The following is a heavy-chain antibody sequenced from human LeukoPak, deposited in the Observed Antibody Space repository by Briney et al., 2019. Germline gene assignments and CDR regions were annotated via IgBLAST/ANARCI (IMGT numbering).Heavy chain of an antibody. Sequence: GSLRLSCVASGFIFNNYWMSWVRQAPGKGPEWVANIKQDGSEKYYVDSVKGRFTISRDNAKNSLYLQMNSLRAEDTAVYYCAREFYGDYVDWGQGTLVTVSS. D-gene: IGHD4-17*01. V-gene: IGHV3-7*03. CDR2: IKQDGSEK. CDR1: GFIFNNYW. CDR3: AREFYGDYVD. J-gene: IGHJ4*02.